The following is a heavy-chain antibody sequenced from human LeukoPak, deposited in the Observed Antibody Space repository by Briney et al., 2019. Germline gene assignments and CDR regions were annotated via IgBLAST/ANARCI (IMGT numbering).Heavy chain of an antibody. V-gene: IGHV1-3*01. CDR1: GYTLTSFA. CDR3: ARDGKHIAVPGVRYPMDV. D-gene: IGHD6-19*01. CDR2: INAANGNA. J-gene: IGHJ6*02. Sequence: EASVKVSCKASGYTLTSFAMHWVRQAPGQRLVWMGRINAANGNAAYSQKFQGRVIITTDTSANTAYMELSSLRSEDTAVYYCARDGKHIAVPGVRYPMDVWGQGTAVTVSS.